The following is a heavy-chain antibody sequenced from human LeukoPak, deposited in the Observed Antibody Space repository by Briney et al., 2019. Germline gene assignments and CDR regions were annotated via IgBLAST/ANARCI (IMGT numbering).Heavy chain of an antibody. J-gene: IGHJ5*02. V-gene: IGHV3-74*01. CDR2: INTDGSFT. D-gene: IGHD1-1*01. Sequence: KPGASLRLSCAASGFTFSSYWMHWVRQTPGKGLVWVSRINTDGSFTTYADSVKGRFTISRDNAKNTLYLQMNSLRAEDTAVYYCARGVTTGGRLGAPWGQGTLVTVSS. CDR1: GFTFSSYW. CDR3: ARGVTTGGRLGAP.